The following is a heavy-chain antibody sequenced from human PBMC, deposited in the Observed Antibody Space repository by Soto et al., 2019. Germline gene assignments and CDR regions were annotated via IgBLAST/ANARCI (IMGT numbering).Heavy chain of an antibody. CDR1: GGTFSSDP. D-gene: IGHD2-15*01. J-gene: IGHJ4*02. Sequence: GASVQVSCKASGGTFSSDPFSWVRQAPGQGLEWMGGIIPMFDTPIYAQKFQDRVTITADESTSTAYMQLSSLRSGDTAVYYCARSGGLDRDFNYWGQGSLVTVSS. CDR3: ARSGGLDRDFNY. CDR2: IIPMFDTP. V-gene: IGHV1-69*13.